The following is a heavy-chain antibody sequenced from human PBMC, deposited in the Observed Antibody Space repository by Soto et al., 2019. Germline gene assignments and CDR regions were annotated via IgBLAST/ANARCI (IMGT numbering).Heavy chain of an antibody. Sequence: LSLTCTVSGGSISISSYYWGWIRQPPGKGLEWIGSIYYSGSTYYNPSLKSRVTISVDTSKNQFSLRPSSVTAADTAVYYCARVTSLALMAYTIDYWGQGTLVTVSS. D-gene: IGHD2-8*01. CDR3: ARVTSLALMAYTIDY. J-gene: IGHJ4*02. CDR2: IYYSGST. CDR1: GGSISISSYY. V-gene: IGHV4-39*01.